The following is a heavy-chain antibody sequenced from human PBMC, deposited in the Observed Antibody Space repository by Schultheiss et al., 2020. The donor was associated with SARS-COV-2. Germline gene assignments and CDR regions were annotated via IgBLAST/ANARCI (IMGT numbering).Heavy chain of an antibody. J-gene: IGHJ5*02. CDR2: IYDSGYT. Sequence: TLSLTCTVSGGSISSSTFYWGWIRQPPGGGLEWIGSIYDSGYTYYNPSLKSRVSISVDTSKNQFSLKLSSVTAADTAVFYCARHQYSSGWYTVTWFGPWGQGTLVTVSS. V-gene: IGHV4-39*01. CDR1: GGSISSSTFY. D-gene: IGHD6-19*01. CDR3: ARHQYSSGWYTVTWFGP.